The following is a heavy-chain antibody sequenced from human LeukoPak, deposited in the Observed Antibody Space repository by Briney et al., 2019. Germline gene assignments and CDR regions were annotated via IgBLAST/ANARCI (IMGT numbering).Heavy chain of an antibody. J-gene: IGHJ3*02. CDR2: IYSGGRT. Sequence: GGSLRLSCAASGFTFSSNYMSWVRQAPGKGLEWVSVIYSGGRTNYSDSVKDRFTISRDNSKNPLYFQMSGLRVEDTAIYYCAKDTMHVFGGGGGAFDIWGQGTMVTVSS. CDR1: GFTFSSNY. CDR3: AKDTMHVFGGGGGAFDI. V-gene: IGHV3-66*01. D-gene: IGHD3-10*01.